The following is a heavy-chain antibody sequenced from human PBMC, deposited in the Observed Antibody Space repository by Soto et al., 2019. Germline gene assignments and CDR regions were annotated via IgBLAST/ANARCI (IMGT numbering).Heavy chain of an antibody. D-gene: IGHD4-17*01. Sequence: GGSLRLSCAASGFTFSSYAMSWVRQAPGKGLEWVSAISGSGGSTYYADSVKGRFTISRDNSKNTLYLQMNSLRAEDTAVYYCAKDRNGGDYYYYYYYYMDVWGKGTTVTVSS. V-gene: IGHV3-23*01. CDR1: GFTFSSYA. CDR2: ISGSGGST. CDR3: AKDRNGGDYYYYYYYYMDV. J-gene: IGHJ6*03.